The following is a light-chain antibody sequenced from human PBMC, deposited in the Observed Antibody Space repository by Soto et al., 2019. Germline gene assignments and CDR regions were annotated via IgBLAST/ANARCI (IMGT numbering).Light chain of an antibody. CDR2: KAS. CDR3: QQYNSYPWT. CDR1: QSISSW. J-gene: IGKJ1*01. V-gene: IGKV1-5*03. Sequence: DIQMTQSPSTLSASVGDRVTITCRASQSISSWLAWYQQKPGKAPKLLIYKASILESGVPSRFSGSGSGTEITLTISSLQPDDFATYYFQQYNSYPWTFGQGTKVDIK.